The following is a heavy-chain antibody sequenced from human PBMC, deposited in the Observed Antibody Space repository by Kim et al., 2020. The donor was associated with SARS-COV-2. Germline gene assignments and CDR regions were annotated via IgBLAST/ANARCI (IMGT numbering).Heavy chain of an antibody. V-gene: IGHV1-18*01. Sequence: ASVKVSCKASGYTFTSYGISWVRQAPGQGLEWMGWISAYNGNTNYAQKLQGRVTMTTDTSTSTDYMELRSLRSDDTAVYYCARDPVIETGSYSYGMDVWGQGTTVTVSS. D-gene: IGHD2-21*01. J-gene: IGHJ6*02. CDR1: GYTFTSYG. CDR3: ARDPVIETGSYSYGMDV. CDR2: ISAYNGNT.